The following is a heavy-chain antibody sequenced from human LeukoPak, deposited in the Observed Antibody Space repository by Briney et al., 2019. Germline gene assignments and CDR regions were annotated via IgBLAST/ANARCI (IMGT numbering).Heavy chain of an antibody. V-gene: IGHV3-23*01. D-gene: IGHD2-2*01. CDR1: GFTFTSYV. J-gene: IGHJ3*02. CDR3: ARDRTSGAFDI. Sequence: PGGSLRLSCAASGFTFTSYVMSWVRQAPGKGLEWVSGISGWDGSTYYIDSVKGRFTISRDNSKNTLYLQMNSLRVEDTAVYYCARDRTSGAFDIWGQGTMVTVSS. CDR2: ISGWDGST.